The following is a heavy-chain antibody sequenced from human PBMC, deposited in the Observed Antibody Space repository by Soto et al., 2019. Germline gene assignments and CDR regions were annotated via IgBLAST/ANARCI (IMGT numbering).Heavy chain of an antibody. CDR1: GAAINNSY. D-gene: IGHD3-10*01. CDR2: IYYTGNT. Sequence: SETLSLTCTVSGAAINNSYWNWIRQPPGKGLEWIGYIYYTGNTNYNPSLKSRVTLSVDSSKNQFSLELTSVTAADTALYYCARMVTSGSYYNVLDYWGQGILVTVSS. V-gene: IGHV4-59*08. J-gene: IGHJ4*02. CDR3: ARMVTSGSYYNVLDY.